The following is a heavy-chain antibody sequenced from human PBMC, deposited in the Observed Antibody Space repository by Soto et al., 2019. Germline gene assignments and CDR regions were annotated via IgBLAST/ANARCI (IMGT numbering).Heavy chain of an antibody. Sequence: SETLSLTCTVSGGTISSYYWSWIRQPPGKGLEWIGYIYYSGSTNYNPSLKSRVTISVDTSKNQFSLKLSSVTAADTAVYYCARRSNSYYYFDYWGQGTLVTVSS. CDR2: IYYSGST. D-gene: IGHD1-26*01. V-gene: IGHV4-59*08. J-gene: IGHJ4*02. CDR3: ARRSNSYYYFDY. CDR1: GGTISSYY.